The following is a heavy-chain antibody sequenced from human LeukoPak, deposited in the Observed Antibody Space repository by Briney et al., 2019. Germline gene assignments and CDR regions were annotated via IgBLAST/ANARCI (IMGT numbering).Heavy chain of an antibody. CDR2: IYYSGRT. CDR3: ARGKDSSGYSYYFDY. CDR1: GGSISSYY. Sequence: SETLSLTCTVSGGSISSYYWSWIRQPPGKELEWIGYIYYSGRTIYHPPCKSRVTISVDTSKNQYTRKLSSVTAADTAVYYCARGKDSSGYSYYFDYWGQGTLVTVSS. D-gene: IGHD3-22*01. J-gene: IGHJ4*02. V-gene: IGHV4-59*01.